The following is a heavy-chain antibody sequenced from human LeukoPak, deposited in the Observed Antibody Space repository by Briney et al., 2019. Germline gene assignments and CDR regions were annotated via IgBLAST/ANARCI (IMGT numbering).Heavy chain of an antibody. V-gene: IGHV3-11*01. Sequence: GSLRLSCAAPGFTFSDYYMSWIRQAPGKGLEWVSYISSSGSTIYYADSVKGRFTISRDNAKNSLYLQMNSLRAEDTAVYYCASGLTRGSSFDYWGQGTLVTVSS. J-gene: IGHJ4*02. CDR2: ISSSGSTI. CDR1: GFTFSDYY. CDR3: ASGLTRGSSFDY.